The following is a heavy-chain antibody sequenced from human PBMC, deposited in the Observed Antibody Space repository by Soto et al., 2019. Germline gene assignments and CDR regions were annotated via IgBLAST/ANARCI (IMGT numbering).Heavy chain of an antibody. Sequence: LSLTCTVSGGSISSGDYYWSWIRQPPGKGLEWIGYIYYSGSTYYNPSLKSRVTISVDTSKNQFSLKLSSVTAADTAVYYCAREPIFGVVITFDYWGQGTLVPVSS. CDR2: IYYSGST. CDR1: GGSISSGDYY. CDR3: AREPIFGVVITFDY. J-gene: IGHJ4*02. D-gene: IGHD3-3*01. V-gene: IGHV4-30-4*01.